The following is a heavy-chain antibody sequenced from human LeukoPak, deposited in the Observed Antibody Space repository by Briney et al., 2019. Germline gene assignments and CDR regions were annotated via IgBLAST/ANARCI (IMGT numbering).Heavy chain of an antibody. CDR2: IKQDGSEK. CDR1: GFTFSSYW. CDR3: ARVQGDGYNEYYYYYGMDV. V-gene: IGHV3-7*01. J-gene: IGHJ6*02. Sequence: GGSLRLSCAASGFTFSSYWISWVRQAPGKGLEWVANIKQDGSEKYYVDSVKGRFTISRDNAKNSLYPQMNSLRAEDTAVYYCARVQGDGYNEYYYYYGMDVWGQGTTVTVSS. D-gene: IGHD5-24*01.